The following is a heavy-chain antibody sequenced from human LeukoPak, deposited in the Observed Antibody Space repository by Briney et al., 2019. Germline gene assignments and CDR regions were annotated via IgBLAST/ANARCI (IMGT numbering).Heavy chain of an antibody. CDR1: GGSNSSYY. V-gene: IGHV4-59*01. CDR3: ARDGAVDILTGYGAFDI. D-gene: IGHD3-9*01. Sequence: SETLSLTCTVSGGSNSSYYWSWIRQPPGKGLEWIGYIYYSGSTNYNPSLKSRVTISVDTSKNQFSLKLSSVTAADTAVYYCARDGAVDILTGYGAFDIWGQGTMVTVSS. J-gene: IGHJ3*02. CDR2: IYYSGST.